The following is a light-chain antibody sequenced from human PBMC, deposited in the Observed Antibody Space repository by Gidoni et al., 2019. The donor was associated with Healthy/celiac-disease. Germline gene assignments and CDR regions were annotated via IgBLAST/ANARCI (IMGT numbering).Light chain of an antibody. Sequence: EIVLTQSPATLSLSPGERATLSCRASQSVSSYLAWYQQKPGQAPRLLIYDASNRATGIPARFSGSGSGTDFTITISRLEPEDFAVYYCQQRSNWPRTFGQGTKLEIK. J-gene: IGKJ2*01. CDR1: QSVSSY. CDR3: QQRSNWPRT. CDR2: DAS. V-gene: IGKV3-11*01.